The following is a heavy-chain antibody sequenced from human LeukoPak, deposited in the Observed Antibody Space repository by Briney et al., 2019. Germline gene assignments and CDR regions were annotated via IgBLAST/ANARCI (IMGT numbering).Heavy chain of an antibody. CDR2: INRSGST. D-gene: IGHD2-15*01. Sequence: PAGSLCLSCAVSGLTFSSYYRSWVRQAPGKGLEWVGDINRSGSTNYNPSLKSRVTISLDKSKNKLYLRLSFVAAADTAVYYCASEYCSGGSCYSHFDYWGQGTLVTVSS. CDR1: GLTFSSYY. CDR3: ASEYCSGGSCYSHFDY. V-gene: IGHV4-34*01. J-gene: IGHJ4*02.